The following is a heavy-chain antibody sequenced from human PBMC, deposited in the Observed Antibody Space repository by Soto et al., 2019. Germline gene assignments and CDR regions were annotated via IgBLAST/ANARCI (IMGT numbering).Heavy chain of an antibody. Sequence: PSETLSLTCTVSGGSISSGGYYWSWIRQHPGKGLEWIGYIYYSGSTYYNPSLKSRVTISVDTSKNRFSLKLSSVTAADTAVYYCASTVTTYYYYYGMDVWGQGTTVTVSS. V-gene: IGHV4-31*03. CDR2: IYYSGST. J-gene: IGHJ6*02. CDR3: ASTVTTYYYYYGMDV. D-gene: IGHD4-4*01. CDR1: GGSISSGGYY.